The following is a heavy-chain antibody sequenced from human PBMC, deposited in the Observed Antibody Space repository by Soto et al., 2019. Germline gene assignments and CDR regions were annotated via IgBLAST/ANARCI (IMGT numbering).Heavy chain of an antibody. J-gene: IGHJ4*02. V-gene: IGHV4-59*01. D-gene: IGHD3-22*01. CDR1: GGSMSPYY. CDR2: MYYSGST. Sequence: SETLSLTCTVSGGSMSPYYWSWIRQPPGKGLEWIGYMYYSGSTNYSPSLKSRVTMSVDTSKNQFSLKLSSVTAADTAVYYCARGYSDSRGYYSDYWGRGTLVTVSS. CDR3: ARGYSDSRGYYSDY.